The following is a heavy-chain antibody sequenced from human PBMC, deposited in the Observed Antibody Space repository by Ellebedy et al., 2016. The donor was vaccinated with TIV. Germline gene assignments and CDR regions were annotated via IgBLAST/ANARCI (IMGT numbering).Heavy chain of an antibody. CDR1: GGTFSSYA. CDR3: ARDLNSLHLDPHYYFDY. D-gene: IGHD4-11*01. Sequence: ASVKVSCXASGGTFSSYAISWVRQAPGQGLEWMGWISAYNGNTNYAQKLQGRVTMTTDTSTSTAYMELRSLRSDDTAVYYCARDLNSLHLDPHYYFDYWGQGTLVTVSS. V-gene: IGHV1-18*01. CDR2: ISAYNGNT. J-gene: IGHJ4*02.